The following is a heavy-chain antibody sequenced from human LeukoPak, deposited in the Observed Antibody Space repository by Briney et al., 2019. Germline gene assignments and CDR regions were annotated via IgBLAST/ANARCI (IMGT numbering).Heavy chain of an antibody. CDR2: ISAYNGNT. CDR3: ARGVPPGGDYYDSSGYYYPPNYYYYYMDV. J-gene: IGHJ6*03. V-gene: IGHV1-18*01. Sequence: GASVKVSCKASGYTFTSYGISWVRQAPGQGLEWMGWISAYNGNTNYAQKLQGRVTMTTDTSTSTAYMELRSLRSDDTAVYYCARGVPPGGDYYDSSGYYYPPNYYYYYMDVWGKGTTVTISS. CDR1: GYTFTSYG. D-gene: IGHD3-22*01.